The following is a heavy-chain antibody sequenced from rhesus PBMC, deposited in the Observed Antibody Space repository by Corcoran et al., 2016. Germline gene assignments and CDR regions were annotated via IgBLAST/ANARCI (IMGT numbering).Heavy chain of an antibody. Sequence: QVQLQESGPGLVKHSETLSLTCAVAGGSISSNYWSWNRRPPGKDLEWLGRIYGSSGSTSYNPTLMSRVTISTDTSKNQFSLKLSSVTAADTAVYYCARAVAAGRDDAFDFWGQGLRVTVSS. CDR2: IYGSSGST. CDR3: ARAVAAGRDDAFDF. D-gene: IGHD6-13*01. CDR1: GGSISSNY. V-gene: IGHV4-147*01. J-gene: IGHJ3*01.